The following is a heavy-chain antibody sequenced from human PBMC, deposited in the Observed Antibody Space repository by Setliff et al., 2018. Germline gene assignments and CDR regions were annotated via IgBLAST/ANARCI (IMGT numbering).Heavy chain of an antibody. D-gene: IGHD2-15*01. CDR2: IYSSGST. Sequence: SETLSLTCTVSGDSIINYYWSWIRQPPGKGLEWIGNIYSSGSTNYNPSLKSRVTISVDTSKNQFSLNLTSVTAADTAVYYCLRIRLVPHGHSWGQGTLVTVSS. CDR3: LRIRLVPHGHS. V-gene: IGHV4-4*08. CDR1: GDSIINYY. J-gene: IGHJ4*02.